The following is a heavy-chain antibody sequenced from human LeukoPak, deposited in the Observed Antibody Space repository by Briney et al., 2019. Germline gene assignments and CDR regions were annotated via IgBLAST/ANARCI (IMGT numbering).Heavy chain of an antibody. CDR3: AKDERLRLGELSLRPDY. J-gene: IGHJ4*02. CDR2: ISYDGSNK. V-gene: IGHV3-30*18. D-gene: IGHD3-16*02. Sequence: QAGGSLRLSCAASGFTFSSYGMHWVRQAPVKGLEWVAVISYDGSNKYYADSVKGRFTISRDNSKNTLYLQMNSLRAEDTAVYYCAKDERLRLGELSLRPDYWGQGTLVTVSS. CDR1: GFTFSSYG.